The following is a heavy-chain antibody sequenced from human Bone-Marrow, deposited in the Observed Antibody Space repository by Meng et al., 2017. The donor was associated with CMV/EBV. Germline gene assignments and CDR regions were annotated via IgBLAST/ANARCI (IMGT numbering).Heavy chain of an antibody. V-gene: IGHV3-74*01. Sequence: GESLKISCAASGFTFSSYWMHWVRQAPGKGLVWVSRINSDGSSTSYADSVKGRFTISRDNAKNTLYLQMNSLRAEDTALYYCAKGDYYYYYGMDVWGQGTTVTVSS. CDR2: INSDGSST. CDR1: GFTFSSYW. J-gene: IGHJ6*02. CDR3: AKGDYYYYYGMDV.